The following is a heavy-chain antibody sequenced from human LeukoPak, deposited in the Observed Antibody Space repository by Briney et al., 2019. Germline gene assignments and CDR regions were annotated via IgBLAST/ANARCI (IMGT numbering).Heavy chain of an antibody. Sequence: GGSLRLSCKASGYTFTSYYMHWVRQAPGQGLEWMGIINPSGGSTSYAQKFQGRVTMTRDTSTSTVYMELSSLRSEDTAVYYCARADYGDYWGQGTLVTVSS. CDR1: GYTFTSYY. CDR3: ARADYGDY. CDR2: INPSGGST. J-gene: IGHJ4*02. V-gene: IGHV1-46*01.